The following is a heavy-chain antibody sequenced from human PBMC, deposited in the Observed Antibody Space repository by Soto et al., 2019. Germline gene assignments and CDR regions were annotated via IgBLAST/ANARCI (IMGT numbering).Heavy chain of an antibody. Sequence: QDQLVQSGADVKKPGASVKVSCKASGYSFTNYGITWVRQAPGQGLEWMGWISAYHGYTNYAQKFQGRVTMTTDTSTSTGYLELRSLRSDDTAVYYCARDSLLVNYVIDVWCQGTTVTVAS. D-gene: IGHD3-10*01. J-gene: IGHJ6*02. CDR3: ARDSLLVNYVIDV. CDR1: GYSFTNYG. V-gene: IGHV1-18*01. CDR2: ISAYHGYT.